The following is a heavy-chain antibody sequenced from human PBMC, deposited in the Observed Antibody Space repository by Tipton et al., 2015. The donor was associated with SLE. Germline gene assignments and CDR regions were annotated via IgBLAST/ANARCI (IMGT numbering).Heavy chain of an antibody. CDR2: IWYDGSNK. D-gene: IGHD1-1*01. J-gene: IGHJ4*02. CDR1: GFTFSSYG. Sequence: SLRLSCAASGFTFSSYGMHWVRQAPGKGLEWVAVIWYDGSNKYYADSVKGRFTISRDNAKNSLYLQMNSLRAEDTAVYYCARVAPLEHFDYWGQGTLVTVSS. V-gene: IGHV3-33*01. CDR3: ARVAPLEHFDY.